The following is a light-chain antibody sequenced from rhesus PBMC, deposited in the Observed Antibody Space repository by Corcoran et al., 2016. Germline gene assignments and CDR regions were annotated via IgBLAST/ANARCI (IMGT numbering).Light chain of an antibody. Sequence: DTVMTQTPLSLPVTPGEPASISCRSSQSLLVSYGYTHLTWYLQKPGQSPQLLIYLGSDRASGVPDRFSGSGSGTDFTLKINRVEAEDVGIYYCMQTLQTPYNFGQGTKVEIK. CDR1: QSLLVSYGYTH. V-gene: IGKV2-78*01. CDR3: MQTLQTPYN. CDR2: LGS. J-gene: IGKJ2*01.